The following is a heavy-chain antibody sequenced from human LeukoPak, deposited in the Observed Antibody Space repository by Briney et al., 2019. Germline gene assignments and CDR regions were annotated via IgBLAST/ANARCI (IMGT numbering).Heavy chain of an antibody. Sequence: PGGSLRLSSAASGFTFSSYAMSWVRQAPGKGLEWVSAISGSGGSTYYADSVKGRFTISRDNSKNTLYLQMNSLRAEDTAVYYCAKEHYDSSDYRNYFDYWGQGTLVTVSS. CDR2: ISGSGGST. V-gene: IGHV3-23*01. J-gene: IGHJ4*02. CDR3: AKEHYDSSDYRNYFDY. CDR1: GFTFSSYA. D-gene: IGHD3-22*01.